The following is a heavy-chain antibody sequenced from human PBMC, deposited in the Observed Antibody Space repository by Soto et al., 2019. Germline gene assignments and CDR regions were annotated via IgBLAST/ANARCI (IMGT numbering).Heavy chain of an antibody. CDR2: ISYDGSNK. Sequence: GGSLRLSCAASGFTFSSYGMHWVRQAPGKGLEWVAVISYDGSNKYYADSVKGRFTISRDNSKNTLYLQMNSLRAEDTAVYYCAKGWNVVTTELPYYYYYMDVWGKGTTVTVSS. CDR1: GFTFSSYG. V-gene: IGHV3-30*18. D-gene: IGHD1-1*01. J-gene: IGHJ6*03. CDR3: AKGWNVVTTELPYYYYYMDV.